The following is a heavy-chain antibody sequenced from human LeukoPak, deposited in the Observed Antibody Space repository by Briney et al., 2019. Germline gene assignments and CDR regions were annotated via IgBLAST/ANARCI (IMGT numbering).Heavy chain of an antibody. CDR1: GFILSNCA. J-gene: IGHJ4*02. V-gene: IGHV3-21*04. CDR2: ISSSSSYI. CDR3: AKSLIVVVVD. D-gene: IGHD2-15*01. Sequence: GGSLRLSCAASGFILSNCAMTWVRQAPGKGLEWVSSISSSSSYIYYADSVKGRFTISRDNAKNSLYLQMNSLRVEDTAVYYCAKSLIVVVVDWGQGTLVTVSS.